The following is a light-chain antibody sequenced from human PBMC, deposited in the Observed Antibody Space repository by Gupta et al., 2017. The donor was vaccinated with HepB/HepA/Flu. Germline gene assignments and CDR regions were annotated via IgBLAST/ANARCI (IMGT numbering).Light chain of an antibody. J-gene: IGLJ3*02. CDR2: ENS. CDR1: SSNSGNKY. CDR3: RTWDSSLSAGV. V-gene: IGLV1-51*02. Sequence: QSLFSQPLSLSASPAQKFTISCSGSSSNSGNKYVSWYLQLPGTAPRLLIYENSKRPSGIPERFSGSKSGTTATLDMTGLQTGDEADYYCRTWDSSLSAGVFGGGTKLTVL.